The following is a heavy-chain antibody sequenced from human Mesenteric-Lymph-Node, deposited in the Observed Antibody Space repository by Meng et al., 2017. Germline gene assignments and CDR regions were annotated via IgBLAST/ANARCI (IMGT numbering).Heavy chain of an antibody. CDR1: GVSISSNIR. CDR2: IDDSGST. V-gene: IGHV4-4*02. CDR3: ARGKQDAWELLAY. J-gene: IGHJ4*02. D-gene: IGHD1-26*01. Sequence: VQVQESGPGLVKPSGTLSLTGGVSGVSISSNIRWTWVRQPPGKGLEWIGDIDDSGSTNYNPSLNSRISISLDKSKNHFSLKVNSVTAADTAVYYCARGKQDAWELLAYWGQGALVTVSS.